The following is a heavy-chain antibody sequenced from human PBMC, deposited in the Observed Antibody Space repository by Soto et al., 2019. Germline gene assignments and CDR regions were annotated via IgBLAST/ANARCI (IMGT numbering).Heavy chain of an antibody. CDR1: GGSISSGGYY. D-gene: IGHD6-6*01. CDR2: IYYSGST. J-gene: IGHJ5*02. V-gene: IGHV4-31*03. Sequence: PSETLSLTCTVSGGSISSGGYYWSWIRQHPGKGLEWIGYIYYSGSTYYNPSLKSRVTISIDTSKNQFSLKLSSVTAADTAVYYCARDLTSKAARPTNCFDPWGQGTLVTVSS. CDR3: ARDLTSKAARPTNCFDP.